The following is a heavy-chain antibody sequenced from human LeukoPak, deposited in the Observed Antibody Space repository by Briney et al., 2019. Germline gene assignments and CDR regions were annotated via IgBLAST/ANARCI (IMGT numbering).Heavy chain of an antibody. D-gene: IGHD1-26*01. CDR2: IYYSGST. V-gene: IGHV4-59*11. J-gene: IGHJ4*02. Sequence: PSETLSLTCTVSGGSISSHYWSWIRQPPGKGLEWIWYIYYSGSTNYNPSLKSRVTISVDTSKNQFSLKLSSVTAADTAVYYCARGRSGSYYNFDYWGQGTLVTVSS. CDR3: ARGRSGSYYNFDY. CDR1: GGSISSHY.